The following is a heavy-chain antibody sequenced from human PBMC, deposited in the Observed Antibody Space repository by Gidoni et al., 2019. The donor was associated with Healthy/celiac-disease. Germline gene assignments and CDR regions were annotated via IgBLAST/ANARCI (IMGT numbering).Heavy chain of an antibody. CDR2: IRYDGSNK. CDR3: AKAGVSIAARGHFDY. D-gene: IGHD6-6*01. V-gene: IGHV3-30*02. J-gene: IGHJ4*02. Sequence: QVQLVASGGGVVQPGWSLRLSCPASGFTFCRYGLPWVRQAPGKGLVWGALIRYDGSNKDYADSVKGRFTISRDNSKNTLYLQMNSLRAEDTAVYYCAKAGVSIAARGHFDYWGQGTLVTVSS. CDR1: GFTFCRYG.